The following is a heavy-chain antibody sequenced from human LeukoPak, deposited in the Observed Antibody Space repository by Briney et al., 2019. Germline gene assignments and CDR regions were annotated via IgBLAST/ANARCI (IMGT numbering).Heavy chain of an antibody. V-gene: IGHV4-59*08. J-gene: IGHJ4*02. CDR1: GGSLSGYY. Sequence: PSETLSLTCAVYGGSLSGYYWSWIRQPPGKGLEWIGYVYYTGSTNYNPSLKSRVTMFEDKSKNQFSLRLYSVTVADTAVYYCARHFAYSSSSYFDYWGQGSLVTVSS. D-gene: IGHD6-6*01. CDR2: VYYTGST. CDR3: ARHFAYSSSSYFDY.